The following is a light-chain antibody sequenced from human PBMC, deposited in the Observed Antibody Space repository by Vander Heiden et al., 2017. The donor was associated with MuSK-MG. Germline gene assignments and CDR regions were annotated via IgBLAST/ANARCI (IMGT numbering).Light chain of an antibody. CDR2: YAS. V-gene: IGKV3-11*01. CDR1: QSVSSY. CDR3: QQRTNGPPSLT. J-gene: IGKJ3*01. Sequence: EIGLTQSPATLSLSPGERATLSCRASQSVSSYLAWYQQKPGQAPRLLIYYASNRATGIPARFSGSGYGTDFTLTLSSLGPEDFAVYYCQQRTNGPPSLTFGHGTKVDIK.